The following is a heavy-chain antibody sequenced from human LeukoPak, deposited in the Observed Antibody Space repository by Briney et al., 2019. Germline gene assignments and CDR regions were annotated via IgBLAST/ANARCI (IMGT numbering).Heavy chain of an antibody. Sequence: PGGSLRLSCAASGFTFSSYEMNWVRQAPGKGLEWVSYISSSGSTIYYADSVKGRFTISRDNAKNSLYLQMNSLRAEDTAVYYCARDKWGIAVAAFDYWGQGTLVTVSS. V-gene: IGHV3-48*03. D-gene: IGHD6-19*01. J-gene: IGHJ4*02. CDR1: GFTFSSYE. CDR2: ISSSGSTI. CDR3: ARDKWGIAVAAFDY.